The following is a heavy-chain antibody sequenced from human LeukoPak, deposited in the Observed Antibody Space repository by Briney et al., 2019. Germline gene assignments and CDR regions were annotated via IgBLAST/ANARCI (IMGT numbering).Heavy chain of an antibody. V-gene: IGHV3-9*01. J-gene: IGHJ4*02. D-gene: IGHD4-17*01. Sequence: GGSLRLSCAASGFTFHHYAIHWVRQVPGKGLEWVSGISWNNAYIGYADCVRGRFTISRDNPKNSVYLQMNSLRAEDTDLYYCAKDKPQIYGGYNCDLDFWGQGTMVTVSS. CDR1: GFTFHHYA. CDR3: AKDKPQIYGGYNCDLDF. CDR2: ISWNNAYI.